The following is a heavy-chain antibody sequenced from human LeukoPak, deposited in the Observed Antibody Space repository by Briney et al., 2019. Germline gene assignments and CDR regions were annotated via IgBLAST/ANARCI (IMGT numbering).Heavy chain of an antibody. Sequence: GGSLKLSCAASGFTFSGSAMHWVRQASGKGLEWVGRIRSKANSYATAYAASVKGRFTISRDDSKNTAYLQMNSLKTEDTAVYYCARDHIVVVPAATKYYYYGMDVWGQGATVTVSS. J-gene: IGHJ6*02. CDR3: ARDHIVVVPAATKYYYYGMDV. V-gene: IGHV3-73*01. CDR2: IRSKANSYAT. D-gene: IGHD2-2*01. CDR1: GFTFSGSA.